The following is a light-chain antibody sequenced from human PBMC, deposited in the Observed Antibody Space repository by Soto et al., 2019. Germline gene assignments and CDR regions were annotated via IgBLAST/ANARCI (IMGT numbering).Light chain of an antibody. CDR3: HQRSNWPIT. CDR2: DAS. J-gene: IGKJ5*01. CDR1: QSVSSY. V-gene: IGKV3-11*01. Sequence: EIVLPQYPATLSLSSGERDTLSCRASQSVSSYLAWYQQKPGQAPRLLIYDASNRATGIPARFSGSGSGTDFTLTISSLDPEDFAVYYCHQRSNWPITCGQGTRLEI.